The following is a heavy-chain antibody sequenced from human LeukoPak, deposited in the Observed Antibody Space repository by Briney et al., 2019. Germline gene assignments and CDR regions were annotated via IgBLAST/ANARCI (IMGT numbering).Heavy chain of an antibody. V-gene: IGHV3-48*02. J-gene: IGHJ4*02. Sequence: GGSLRLSCAASGFTFSSYSMNWVRQAPGKGLEWVSYISSSSSTIYYADSVKGRFTISRDNAKNSLYLQMNSLRDEDTAVYYCAYLEYSSGWKSRPVQDYWGQGTLVTVSS. CDR1: GFTFSSYS. CDR2: ISSSSSTI. CDR3: AYLEYSSGWKSRPVQDY. D-gene: IGHD6-19*01.